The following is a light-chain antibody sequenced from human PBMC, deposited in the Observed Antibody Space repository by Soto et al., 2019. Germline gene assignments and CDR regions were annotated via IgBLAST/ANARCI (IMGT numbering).Light chain of an antibody. CDR2: DAS. CDR3: QQRSNWPPFT. CDR1: QRVSSY. Sequence: EIVLTQSQATLSLSPGERATLSCRASQRVSSYLAWYQQIPCQAPRLLIDDASNRITGVPAMFSGSGSGTDFTRPISSLVPYDFAVYYCQQRSNWPPFTFGGGTKVEIK. J-gene: IGKJ4*01. V-gene: IGKV3-11*01.